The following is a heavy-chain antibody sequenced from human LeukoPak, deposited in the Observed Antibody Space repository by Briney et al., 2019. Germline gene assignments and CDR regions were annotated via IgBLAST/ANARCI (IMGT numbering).Heavy chain of an antibody. D-gene: IGHD4-17*01. Sequence: SETLSLTCTVSGGSISSYYWSWIRPPPGKGLEWIGYIYYSGSTNYNPSLKSRVTISVDTSKNQFSLKLSSVTAADTAVYYCARDYGDYYYGMDVWGQGTTVTVSS. CDR2: IYYSGST. CDR1: GGSISSYY. J-gene: IGHJ6*02. V-gene: IGHV4-59*01. CDR3: ARDYGDYYYGMDV.